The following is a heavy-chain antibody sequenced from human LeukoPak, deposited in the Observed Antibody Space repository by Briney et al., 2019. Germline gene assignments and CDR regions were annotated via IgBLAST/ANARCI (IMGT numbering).Heavy chain of an antibody. CDR3: ARDSGDSSSWYNYYYYYMDV. Sequence: SETLSLTCTVSAGSISSSSYYWGWIRQPPGTGLEWIGSIYYSGSTYYNPSLKSRVTISVDTSKNQFSLKLSSVTAADTAVYYCARDSGDSSSWYNYYYYYMDVWGKGTTVTVSS. CDR2: IYYSGST. D-gene: IGHD6-13*01. CDR1: AGSISSSSYY. J-gene: IGHJ6*03. V-gene: IGHV4-39*07.